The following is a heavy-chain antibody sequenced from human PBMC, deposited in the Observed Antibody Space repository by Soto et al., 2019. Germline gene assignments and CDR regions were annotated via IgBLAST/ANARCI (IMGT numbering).Heavy chain of an antibody. V-gene: IGHV1-69*01. CDR1: GATFRTNP. J-gene: IGHJ4*02. CDR3: ARKGGGDCPGGGCFSLDF. CDR2: IVPMSGTP. Sequence: QVQLVQSGAEVKKPGSSVKVSCKVSGATFRTNPIAWVRQAPGQGLEWMGGIVPMSGTPKYAQKFQERVTKIAEESTGYADLALRTLSSQATAIFYCARKGGGDCPGGGCFSLDFWGQGTLITVSS. D-gene: IGHD2-15*01.